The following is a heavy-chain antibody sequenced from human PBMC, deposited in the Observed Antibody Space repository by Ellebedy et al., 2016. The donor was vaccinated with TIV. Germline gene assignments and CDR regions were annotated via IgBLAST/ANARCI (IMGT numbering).Heavy chain of an antibody. Sequence: GESLKISCAAPGFTFSSYSMNWVRQAPGKGLEWVSYISSSSSTIYYADSVKGRFTVSRDNAKNSLYLQMSSLRTEDTAVYYCARDSDTYGANKLDYWGQGTLVTVSS. CDR1: GFTFSSYS. V-gene: IGHV3-48*01. D-gene: IGHD4-23*01. J-gene: IGHJ4*02. CDR3: ARDSDTYGANKLDY. CDR2: ISSSSSTI.